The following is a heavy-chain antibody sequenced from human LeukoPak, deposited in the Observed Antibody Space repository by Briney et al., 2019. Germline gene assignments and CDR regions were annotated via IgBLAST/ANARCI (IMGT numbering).Heavy chain of an antibody. CDR3: AKDRSTILMIYATDY. CDR2: ISYDGNEK. J-gene: IGHJ4*02. D-gene: IGHD5/OR15-5a*01. V-gene: IGHV3-30*18. CDR1: GFTFSLYG. Sequence: PGGSLRLSCAASGFTFSLYGLHWVRQALGKGLEWVAVISYDGNEKHYADSAKGRFTISRDNSKNTLYLQMSSLRAEDTALYYCAKDRSTILMIYATDYWGQGTLVTVSS.